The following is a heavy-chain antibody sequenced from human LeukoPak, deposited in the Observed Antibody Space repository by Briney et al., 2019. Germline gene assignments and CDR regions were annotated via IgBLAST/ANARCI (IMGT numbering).Heavy chain of an antibody. CDR1: GGSFSGYY. J-gene: IGHJ4*02. D-gene: IGHD3-10*01. V-gene: IGHV4-34*01. CDR2: INHSGST. CDR3: ARGGGSGVVTMVRGVTLFDY. Sequence: PSETLSLTCAAYGGSFSGYYWSWIRQPPGKGLEWIGEINHSGSTNYNPSLKSRVTISVDTSKNQFSLKLSSVTAADTAVYYCARGGGSGVVTMVRGVTLFDYWGQGTLVTVSS.